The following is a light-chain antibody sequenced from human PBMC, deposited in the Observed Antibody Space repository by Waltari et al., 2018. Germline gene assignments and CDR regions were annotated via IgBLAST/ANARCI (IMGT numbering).Light chain of an antibody. J-gene: IGLJ1*01. Sequence: QSALTQPPSASGSPGQSVAISCTGTSSDVGGYNYVSWYQRHPGKAPKLMIYEVTKRPSGVPDRFSGSKSGNTASLTVSGLQAEDEADYYCSSYAGSNNVFGTGTKVTV. CDR1: SSDVGGYNY. V-gene: IGLV2-8*01. CDR2: EVT. CDR3: SSYAGSNNV.